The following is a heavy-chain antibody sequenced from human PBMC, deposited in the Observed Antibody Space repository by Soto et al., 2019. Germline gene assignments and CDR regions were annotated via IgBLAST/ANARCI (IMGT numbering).Heavy chain of an antibody. CDR2: ISNSRGIT. D-gene: IGHD3-10*01. CDR1: GFSFTTYS. J-gene: IGHJ4*02. CDR3: AKPYYYAAGRYYVADN. V-gene: IGHV3-23*01. Sequence: EVQLLESGGGLVQPGGSLRLSCAASGFSFTTYSMSWVRQAPGKGLEWVSTISNSRGITYYADSVKGRFTISRDISKNTLYLQMNGLRAEDTALYYCAKPYYYAAGRYYVADNWGQGTLVTVSS.